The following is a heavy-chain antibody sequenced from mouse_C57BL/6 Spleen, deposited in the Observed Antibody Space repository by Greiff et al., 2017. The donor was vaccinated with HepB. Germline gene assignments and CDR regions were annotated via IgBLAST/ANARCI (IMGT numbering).Heavy chain of an antibody. V-gene: IGHV5-12*01. D-gene: IGHD1-1*01. CDR1: GFTFSDYY. CDR2: ISNGGGST. CDR3: ARHAGSTQYYYAMDY. Sequence: EVQGVESGGGLVQPGGSLKLSCAASGFTFSDYYMYWVRQTPEKRLEWVAYISNGGGSTYYPDTVKGRFTISRDNAKNTLYLQMSRLKSEDTAMYYCARHAGSTQYYYAMDYWGQGTSVTVSS. J-gene: IGHJ4*01.